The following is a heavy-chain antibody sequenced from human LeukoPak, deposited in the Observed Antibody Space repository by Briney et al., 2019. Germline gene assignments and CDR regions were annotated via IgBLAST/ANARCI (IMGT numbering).Heavy chain of an antibody. D-gene: IGHD4-17*01. V-gene: IGHV1-2*02. J-gene: IGHJ4*02. Sequence: GASVKVSCKASGYTFTGYYTHWVRQAPGQGLEWMGWINPNSGGTNYAQKFQGRVTMTRDTSISTAYMELSRLRSDDTAVYYCARGSVRTTVTTVDYWGQGTLVTVSS. CDR2: INPNSGGT. CDR3: ARGSVRTTVTTVDY. CDR1: GYTFTGYY.